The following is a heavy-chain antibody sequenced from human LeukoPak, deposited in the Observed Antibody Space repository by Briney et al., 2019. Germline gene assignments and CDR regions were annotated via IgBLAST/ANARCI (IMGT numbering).Heavy chain of an antibody. Sequence: ASVKVSCKASGYTFTGYYMHWVRQAPGQGLEWMGWINPNSGGTNYAQKFQGRITMTRDTSISTAYMELSRLRSDDTAVYYCARDFSVYDSSGYYYFWSAFDIWGQGTMVTVSS. CDR1: GYTFTGYY. CDR3: ARDFSVYDSSGYYYFWSAFDI. D-gene: IGHD3-22*01. V-gene: IGHV1-2*02. CDR2: INPNSGGT. J-gene: IGHJ3*02.